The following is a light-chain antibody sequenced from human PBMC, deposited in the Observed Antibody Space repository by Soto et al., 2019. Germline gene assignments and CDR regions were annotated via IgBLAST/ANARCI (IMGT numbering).Light chain of an antibody. CDR2: DDR. V-gene: IGLV3-21*02. Sequence: SYELTQPPSVSVAPGQTARVTCGGNNIGSKSVHWYQHRPGQAPVLVVYDDRDRPSGIPERFSGSNSGNTATLTISRVEAGDEADYYCQVWDSSGDHYVFGTGTKVTVL. CDR1: NIGSKS. J-gene: IGLJ1*01. CDR3: QVWDSSGDHYV.